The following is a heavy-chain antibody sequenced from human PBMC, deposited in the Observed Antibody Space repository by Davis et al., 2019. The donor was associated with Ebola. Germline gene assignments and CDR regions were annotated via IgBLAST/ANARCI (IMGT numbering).Heavy chain of an antibody. D-gene: IGHD2-2*02. J-gene: IGHJ6*03. CDR3: ARHPTYQLLYLATADYYYYYMDV. V-gene: IGHV5-51*01. CDR2: IYPGDSDT. CDR1: GYSFTSYW. Sequence: GESLKISCKGSGYSFTSYWIGWVRQMPGKGLEWMGIIYPGDSDTRYSPSFQGHVTISADKSISTAYLQWSSLKASDTAMYYCARHPTYQLLYLATADYYYYYMDVWGEGTTVTVSS.